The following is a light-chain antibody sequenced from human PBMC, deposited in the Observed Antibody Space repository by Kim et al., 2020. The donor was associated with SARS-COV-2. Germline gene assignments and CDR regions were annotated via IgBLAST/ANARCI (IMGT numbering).Light chain of an antibody. CDR1: QSISTY. Sequence: DIQMTQSPSSLSASVGDRVTITCRASQSISTYLNWYQQKPGKTPNLLIYAASILQSGVPSRFSGSGSGTDFTLTISSLQPEDFAIYYCQQSYISYLYPFGQGTKLEI. V-gene: IGKV1-39*01. CDR2: AAS. CDR3: QQSYISYLYP. J-gene: IGKJ2*01.